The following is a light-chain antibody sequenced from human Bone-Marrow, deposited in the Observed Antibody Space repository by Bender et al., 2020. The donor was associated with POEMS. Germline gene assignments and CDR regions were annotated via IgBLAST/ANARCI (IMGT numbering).Light chain of an antibody. CDR1: SSDVGAYNY. Sequence: QSALTQPPSASGSPGQSVTISCTGTSSDVGAYNYVSWYQQHPGKAPKLMTYDVNKRPSGVPDRFSGSKSGNTASLTVSGLQAEDEADYYCSSYAGSNILVFGGGTKVTVL. J-gene: IGLJ3*02. CDR2: DVN. V-gene: IGLV2-8*01. CDR3: SSYAGSNILV.